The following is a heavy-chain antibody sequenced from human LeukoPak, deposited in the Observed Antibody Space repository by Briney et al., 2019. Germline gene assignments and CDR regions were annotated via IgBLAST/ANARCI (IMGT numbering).Heavy chain of an antibody. J-gene: IGHJ6*03. CDR1: GYTFTSYD. Sequence: ASVKVSCKASGYTFTSYDINWVRQATGQGLEWMGWMNPNSGNTGYAQKFQGRVTITRNTSISTAYMELSSLRSEDTAVYYCARAVADIVVVPAASYYYYMDVWGKGTTVTVSS. V-gene: IGHV1-8*03. CDR3: ARAVADIVVVPAASYYYYMDV. CDR2: MNPNSGNT. D-gene: IGHD2-2*01.